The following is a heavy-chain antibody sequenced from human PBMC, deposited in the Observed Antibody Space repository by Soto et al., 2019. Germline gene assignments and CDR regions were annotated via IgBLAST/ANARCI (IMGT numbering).Heavy chain of an antibody. CDR3: ASASFGDGWFDP. V-gene: IGHV1-2*02. J-gene: IGHJ5*02. Sequence: QVQLVQSGAEVKKPGASVKVSCKASGYTFTGYYMHWVRQAPGQGLEWMGWINPNSGGTKYEQKFKGRVTMKRETYIRTAYMELSRLRSDDTAVYYCASASFGDGWFDPWGQGTLVTVSS. CDR1: GYTFTGYY. D-gene: IGHD3-16*01. CDR2: INPNSGGT.